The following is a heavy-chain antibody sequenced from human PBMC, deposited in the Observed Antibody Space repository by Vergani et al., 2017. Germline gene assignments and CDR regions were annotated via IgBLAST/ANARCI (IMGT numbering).Heavy chain of an antibody. D-gene: IGHD1-26*01. CDR2: ISPKTGDT. CDR3: AHSWNFGRRDWFDS. CDR1: GYTFSDYN. V-gene: IGHV1-2*02. Sequence: QVQLVQSVTEVEKPGASVKVSCKASGYTFSDYNIHWVRQAPGQGLQWMGWISPKTGDTDYLQRFQDRVTMTRDASTKTVYLKMTRLTSDDTAIYYCAHSWNFGRRDWFDSWGPGTLVTVSS. J-gene: IGHJ5*01.